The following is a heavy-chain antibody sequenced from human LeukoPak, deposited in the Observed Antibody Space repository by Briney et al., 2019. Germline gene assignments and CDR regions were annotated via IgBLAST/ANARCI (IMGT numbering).Heavy chain of an antibody. CDR1: GFTFNNYA. CDR3: AKDGRNSPLM. D-gene: IGHD2/OR15-2a*01. CDR2: ISGSGANT. J-gene: IGHJ3*02. V-gene: IGHV3-23*01. Sequence: GGSLRLSCAASGFTFNNYAMSWVRQAPGKGLEWVSGISGSGANTYYADSVKGRFTISRDNSKNTLYLQMNSLRAEDTAVYYCAKDGRNSPLMWGQGTVVSVSS.